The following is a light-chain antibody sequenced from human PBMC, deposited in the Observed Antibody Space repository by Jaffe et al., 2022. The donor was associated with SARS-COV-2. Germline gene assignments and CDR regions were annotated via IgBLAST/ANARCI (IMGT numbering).Light chain of an antibody. CDR2: GTS. Sequence: EIVLTQSPGTLSLSPGERATLSCRASQSVSSNHLAWYQQKPGQAPRLLIYGTSSRATGIPDRFSGGGSGTDFTLTISRLEPEDFVVYYCQQFGSSPYTFGQGTKLEIK. CDR3: QQFGSSPYT. V-gene: IGKV3-20*01. CDR1: QSVSSNH. J-gene: IGKJ2*01.